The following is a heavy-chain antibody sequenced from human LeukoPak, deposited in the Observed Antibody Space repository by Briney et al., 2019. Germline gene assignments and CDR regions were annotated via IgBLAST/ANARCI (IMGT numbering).Heavy chain of an antibody. D-gene: IGHD3-16*02. CDR3: AKDRHPEITFGGVIAPFGN. CDR1: GFTFSNYG. Sequence: GGAMVLSCAAAGFTFSNYGMHWVRQAPGKGQGGVGFIGYNGSNKYYADSVKGRFTVSRDNSKSTLYLQMKSLRAEDTAVYFCAKDRHPEITFGGVIAPFGNWGQGPLLTVSS. J-gene: IGHJ4*02. V-gene: IGHV3-30*02. CDR2: IGYNGSNK.